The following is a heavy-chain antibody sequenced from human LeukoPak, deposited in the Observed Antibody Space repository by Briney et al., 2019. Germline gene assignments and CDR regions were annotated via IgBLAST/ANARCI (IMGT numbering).Heavy chain of an antibody. J-gene: IGHJ4*02. CDR1: GGSISSSNW. D-gene: IGHD3-9*01. Sequence: SETLSLTCAVSGGSISSSNWWSWVRQPPGKGLEWIGEIYHSGSTYYNPSLKSRVTISVDTSKNQFSLKLSSVTAADTAVYYCARREELRYFDWLSDYFDYWGQGTLVTVSS. CDR2: IYHSGST. V-gene: IGHV4-4*02. CDR3: ARREELRYFDWLSDYFDY.